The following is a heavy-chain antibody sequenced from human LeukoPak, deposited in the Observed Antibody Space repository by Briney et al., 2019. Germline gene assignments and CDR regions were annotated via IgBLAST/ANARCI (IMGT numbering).Heavy chain of an antibody. J-gene: IGHJ5*02. CDR1: GFTFSNAW. CDR2: IKSKSDGGTT. V-gene: IGHV3-15*01. Sequence: GGSLRLSCAASGFTFSNAWMNWVRQAPGKGLEWVGRIKSKSDGGTTDYAAPVKGRFTISRDDSKNTLYVQMNSLKTEDTAAYCCTTDHSTYYDSSGTGSYHWGQGTLVTVSS. CDR3: TTDHSTYYDSSGTGSYH. D-gene: IGHD3-22*01.